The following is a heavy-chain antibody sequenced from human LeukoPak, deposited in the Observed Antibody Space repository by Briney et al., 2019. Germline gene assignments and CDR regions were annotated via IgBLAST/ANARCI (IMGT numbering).Heavy chain of an antibody. CDR1: GFTFSSYE. V-gene: IGHV3-48*03. D-gene: IGHD2-15*01. CDR3: ARVPGRYAFDF. J-gene: IGHJ3*01. CDR2: ISSGRTI. Sequence: PGGSLRLSCAASGFTFSSYEMNWVRQAPGKGLEWVSYISSGRTIYYADSVKGRFTISRDNAKNSLYLQMDRLRAEDTAVYYCARVPGRYAFDFWGQGTMVTVSS.